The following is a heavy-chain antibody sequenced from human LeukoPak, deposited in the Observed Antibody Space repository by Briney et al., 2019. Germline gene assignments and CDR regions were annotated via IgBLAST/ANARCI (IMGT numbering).Heavy chain of an antibody. V-gene: IGHV4-39*07. CDR2: IYYTGST. J-gene: IGHJ4*02. Sequence: PSETLSLTCTVSGASISSSTDYWGWIRQPPGKGLEYIGTIYYTGSTYYTPSLKRRVTISIDTSKNQFSLNLNSVTAADTAVYYCASFLYRAAMVTGYRNFDYWGQGTLVTVSS. CDR3: ASFLYRAAMVTGYRNFDY. D-gene: IGHD5-18*01. CDR1: GASISSSTDY.